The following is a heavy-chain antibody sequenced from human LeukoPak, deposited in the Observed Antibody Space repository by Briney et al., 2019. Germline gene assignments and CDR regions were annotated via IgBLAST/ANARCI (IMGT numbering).Heavy chain of an antibody. V-gene: IGHV1-69*13. CDR1: GGTFSSHA. CDR2: IIPIFGTA. Sequence: ASVKVSCKASGGTFSSHAISWVRQAPGQGLEWMGGIIPIFGTANYAQTFQGRVTITADESTSTAYMELSSLRSEDTAVYYCAGVGVGAFYYFDYWGQGTLVTVSS. J-gene: IGHJ4*02. CDR3: AGVGVGAFYYFDY. D-gene: IGHD1-26*01.